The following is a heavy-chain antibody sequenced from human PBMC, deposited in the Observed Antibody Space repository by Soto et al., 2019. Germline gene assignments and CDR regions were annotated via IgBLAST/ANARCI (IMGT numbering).Heavy chain of an antibody. J-gene: IGHJ4*02. D-gene: IGHD5-18*01. CDR3: ARHRYSYGSYYFDY. Sequence: SATLSLTCAVSGGSINNYYWSWIRQPPGKGLEWIGYIYYSGSTNYSPSLKSRVTISVDTSKNQFSLKLSSVTAADTAVYYCARHRYSYGSYYFDYWGQGALVTVSS. V-gene: IGHV4-59*08. CDR2: IYYSGST. CDR1: GGSINNYY.